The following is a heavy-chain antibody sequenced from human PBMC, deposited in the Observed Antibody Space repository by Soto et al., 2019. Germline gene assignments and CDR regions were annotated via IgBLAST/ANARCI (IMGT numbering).Heavy chain of an antibody. CDR1: GGSISSSSYY. CDR3: ARDLPQTGTTFYGMDV. V-gene: IGHV4-39*02. CDR2: IYYSGST. J-gene: IGHJ6*02. D-gene: IGHD1-7*01. Sequence: SETLSLTCTVSGGSISSSSYYWGWIRQPPGKGLEWIGSIYYSGSTYYNPSLKSRVTISVDTSKNQFSLKLSSVTAADTAVCYCARDLPQTGTTFYGMDVWGQGTTVTVSS.